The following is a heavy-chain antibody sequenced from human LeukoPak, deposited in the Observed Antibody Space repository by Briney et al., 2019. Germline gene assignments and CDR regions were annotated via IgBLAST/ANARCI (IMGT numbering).Heavy chain of an antibody. CDR2: VAYDGSKK. D-gene: IGHD3-22*01. CDR3: AKDIRITMIVVVITYSAASDY. V-gene: IGHV3-30-3*01. Sequence: GGSLRLSCAASGFTFSSHAIHWVRQAPGKGLEWVAVVAYDGSKKYYADSVKGRFTISRDNSKNTLFLQMNSLRAEDTAVYYCAKDIRITMIVVVITYSAASDYWGQGTLVTVSS. J-gene: IGHJ4*02. CDR1: GFTFSSHA.